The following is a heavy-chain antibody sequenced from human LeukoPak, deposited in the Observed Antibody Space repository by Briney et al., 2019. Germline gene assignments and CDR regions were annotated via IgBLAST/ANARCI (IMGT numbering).Heavy chain of an antibody. D-gene: IGHD6-19*01. Sequence: GGSLRLSCAASGFTFSSYVMHWVRQAPGKGLEWVAIISYDGSNEYYADSVKGRFTISRDNSKNTLYLQMNSLRAEDTAVYYCARGLWLAKYYFDYWGQGTLVTVSS. CDR2: ISYDGSNE. V-gene: IGHV3-30*04. CDR1: GFTFSSYV. CDR3: ARGLWLAKYYFDY. J-gene: IGHJ4*02.